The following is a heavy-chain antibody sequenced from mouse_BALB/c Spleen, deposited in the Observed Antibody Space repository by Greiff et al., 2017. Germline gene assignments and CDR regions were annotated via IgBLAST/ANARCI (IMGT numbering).Heavy chain of an antibody. CDR3: ARAGNFPWFAY. CDR1: GYSLTSYG. CDR2: IWAGGST. D-gene: IGHD2-1*01. V-gene: IGHV2-9*02. Sequence: VKLVESGPGLVAPSQSLSITCTASGYSLTSYGVHWVRQPPGKGLEWLGVIWAGGSTNYNSALMSSLSISKDNSKSQVFLKMISLQTDDTAMYYCARAGNFPWFAYWGQGTLVTVSA. J-gene: IGHJ3*01.